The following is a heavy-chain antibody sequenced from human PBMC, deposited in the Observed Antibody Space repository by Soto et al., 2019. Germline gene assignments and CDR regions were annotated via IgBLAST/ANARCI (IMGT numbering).Heavy chain of an antibody. D-gene: IGHD3-10*01. CDR2: ISYDGINK. CDR3: ARDPTCGSGSYWGY. CDR1: GFTFSTYG. V-gene: IGHV3-30*03. J-gene: IGHJ4*02. Sequence: QVQLVESGGGVVQPGRSLRLSCAASGFTFSTYGMHWARQAPGEGLEWVAVISYDGINKYYVDSVKGRFTISRDNSKNTLYLQMNRLRGEDTAVYYCARDPTCGSGSYWGYWGQGTLVTVSS.